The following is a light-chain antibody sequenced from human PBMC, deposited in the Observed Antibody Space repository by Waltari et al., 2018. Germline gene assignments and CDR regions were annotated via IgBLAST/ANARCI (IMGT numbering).Light chain of an antibody. Sequence: QSVLTQPPSTSGTPGQRVNISCSGRDSNIGANYVYWQQHDPGKAPKLLISKNDKRPSGVPDRFSGSKSGTSASLAISGLRSEDEANYYCASWDDSPSGHVVFGGGTKVTVL. V-gene: IGLV1-47*01. J-gene: IGLJ2*01. CDR2: KND. CDR3: ASWDDSPSGHVV. CDR1: DSNIGANY.